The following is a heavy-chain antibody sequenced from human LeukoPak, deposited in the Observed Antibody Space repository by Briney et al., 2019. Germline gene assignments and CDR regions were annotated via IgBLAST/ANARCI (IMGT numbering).Heavy chain of an antibody. CDR2: IYPGDSDT. CDR3: ARSESGGSNWFDP. CDR1: GYSFTTFW. V-gene: IGHV5-51*01. D-gene: IGHD1-26*01. J-gene: IGHJ5*02. Sequence: GESLKISCKGSGYSFTTFWIGWVRQMPGKGLEWLGIIYPGDSDTRYSPSFQGQVTISVDKSISTAYLQWDSLKASDTAIYYCARSESGGSNWFDPWGQGTLVTVSS.